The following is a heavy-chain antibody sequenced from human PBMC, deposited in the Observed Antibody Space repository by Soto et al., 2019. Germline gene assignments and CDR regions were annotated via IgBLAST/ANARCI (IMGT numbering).Heavy chain of an antibody. CDR3: ARRPSTTLTYWYFDL. J-gene: IGHJ2*01. CDR1: GGAISSYY. CDR2: IYYSGST. V-gene: IGHV4-59*08. D-gene: IGHD4-17*01. Sequence: QVQLQESGPGLVKPSEPLSLPCTVSGGAISSYYWSWIRQPPGTGLEWIGYIYYSGSTNYNPSLKSRVTISVDTSKNQFSLKLSSVTAADTAVYYCARRPSTTLTYWYFDLWGRGTLVTVSS.